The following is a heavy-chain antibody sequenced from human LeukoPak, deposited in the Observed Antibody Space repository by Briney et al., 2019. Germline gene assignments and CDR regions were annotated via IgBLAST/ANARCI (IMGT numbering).Heavy chain of an antibody. Sequence: PSETLSLTCTVSGGSISSYYWSWIRQPPGKGLEWIGYIYYSGSTNYNPSLKSRVTISVDTSKNQFSLKLSSVTAADTAVYYCARVNPPHYYFDYWGQGTLVTVSS. J-gene: IGHJ4*02. CDR2: IYYSGST. V-gene: IGHV4-59*12. CDR3: ARVNPPHYYFDY. CDR1: GGSISSYY.